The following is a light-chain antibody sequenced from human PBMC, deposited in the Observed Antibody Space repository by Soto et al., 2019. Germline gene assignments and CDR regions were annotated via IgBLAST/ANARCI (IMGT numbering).Light chain of an antibody. CDR3: QQYNSYSVT. V-gene: IGKV1-5*03. CDR1: QSISSW. Sequence: DIPMTQSPSTLSASVGDRVTITCRASQSISSWLAWYQQKPGKAPKLLIYKASSLESGGPSRFSGSGTGKEFTLTISGRQPDDFATYYCQQYNSYSVTFGQGTKVEIK. CDR2: KAS. J-gene: IGKJ1*01.